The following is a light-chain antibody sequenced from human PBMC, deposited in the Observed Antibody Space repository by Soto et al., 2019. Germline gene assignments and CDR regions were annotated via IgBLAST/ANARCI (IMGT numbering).Light chain of an antibody. J-gene: IGKJ2*01. CDR3: QLYGSSHMFS. V-gene: IGKV3-20*01. CDR2: AAS. CDR1: QSVSSY. Sequence: EIVMTQSPATLSVSPGEGVTLSCRASQSVSSYLAWYQQKPGQAPRLLIYAASSRATGIPDRFSGSGSGTDFTLTISRLEPEDFAVYYCQLYGSSHMFSFGQGTKVDIK.